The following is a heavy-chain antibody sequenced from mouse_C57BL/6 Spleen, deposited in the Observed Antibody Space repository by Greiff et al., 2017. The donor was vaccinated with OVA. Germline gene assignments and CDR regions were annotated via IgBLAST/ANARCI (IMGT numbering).Heavy chain of an antibody. CDR2: IWWDDDK. J-gene: IGHJ2*01. D-gene: IGHD2-12*01. CDR3: ARSYDKRGPAFDY. CDR1: GFSLSTFGMG. Sequence: QVTLKESGPGILQPSQTLSLTCSFSGFSLSTFGMGVGWIRQPSGKGLEWLAHIWWDDDKYYNPSLKSRLTLSKDTSKNQVFLKIANVDTADTATYYCARSYDKRGPAFDYWGQGTTLTVSS. V-gene: IGHV8-8*01.